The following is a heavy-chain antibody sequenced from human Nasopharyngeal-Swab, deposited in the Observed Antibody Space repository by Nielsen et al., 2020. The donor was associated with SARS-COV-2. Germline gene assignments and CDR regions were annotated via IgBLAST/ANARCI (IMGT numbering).Heavy chain of an antibody. CDR3: ARHSRVTTVVVVTLFDF. CDR2: MSYSGVT. Sequence: WIRQSPGPGQGRIGIMSYSGVTFYNPSLRNRFTLSVDTSKNLLSLKLNSVTAADTALYYCARHSRVTTVVVVTLFDFWGQGIQVTVSS. J-gene: IGHJ4*02. D-gene: IGHD3-22*01. V-gene: IGHV4-39*01.